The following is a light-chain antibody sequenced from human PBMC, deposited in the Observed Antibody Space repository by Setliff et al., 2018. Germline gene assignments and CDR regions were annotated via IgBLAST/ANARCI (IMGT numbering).Light chain of an antibody. Sequence: QSVLTQPPSASGTPGQRVTISCSGTSSNIGSSAVNWYQQFPGTAPKLLIQTNNQRHFGVPDRFSGSKSGASASLAISGLRSGDEADYYCSSYAGFNNFVFGTGTKVTVL. J-gene: IGLJ1*01. CDR1: SSNIGSSA. V-gene: IGLV1-44*01. CDR3: SSYAGFNNFV. CDR2: TNN.